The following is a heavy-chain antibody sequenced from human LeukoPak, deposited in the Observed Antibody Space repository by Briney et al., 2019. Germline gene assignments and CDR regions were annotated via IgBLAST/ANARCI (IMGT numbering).Heavy chain of an antibody. Sequence: SETLSLTCTVSGGSISSYYWSWIRQPPGKGLEWIGYTYYGGSTNYNPSLKGRVTISVDTSKNQFSLKLSSVTAADTAVYYCARGPTYYDILTGYYPIDYWGQGTLVTVSS. D-gene: IGHD3-9*01. CDR2: TYYGGST. V-gene: IGHV4-59*01. J-gene: IGHJ4*02. CDR1: GGSISSYY. CDR3: ARGPTYYDILTGYYPIDY.